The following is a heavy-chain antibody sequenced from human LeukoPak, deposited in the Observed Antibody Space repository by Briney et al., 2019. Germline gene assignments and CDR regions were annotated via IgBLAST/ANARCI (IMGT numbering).Heavy chain of an antibody. V-gene: IGHV4-39*01. D-gene: IGHD6-19*01. CDR3: ARRLRITVAGTNSRGHYFDY. J-gene: IGHJ4*02. CDR1: GGSISSSNYY. Sequence: PSETLSLTCTVSGGSISSSNYYWGWIRQPLGKGLECIGSINYSGSTYYNPSLKSRVTMSVDTSKNQFSLKLSSVTAADTAVYYCARRLRITVAGTNSRGHYFDYWGQGTPLTVSS. CDR2: INYSGST.